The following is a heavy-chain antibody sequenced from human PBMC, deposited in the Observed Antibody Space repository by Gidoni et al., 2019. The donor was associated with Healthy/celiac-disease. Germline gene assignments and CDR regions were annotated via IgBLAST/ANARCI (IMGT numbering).Heavy chain of an antibody. CDR1: GFTFSDYY. CDR2: ISSSGSTI. D-gene: IGHD3-16*02. CDR3: ARWGYYDYIWGSYRYRRFDY. Sequence: QVQLVVSGGGLFKPGGSLRPSCAASGFTFSDYYMSWIRQAPGKGLEWVSYISSSGSTIYYADSVKGRFTISRDNAKNSLYLQMNSLRAEDTAVYYCARWGYYDYIWGSYRYRRFDYWGQGTLVTVSS. J-gene: IGHJ4*02. V-gene: IGHV3-11*01.